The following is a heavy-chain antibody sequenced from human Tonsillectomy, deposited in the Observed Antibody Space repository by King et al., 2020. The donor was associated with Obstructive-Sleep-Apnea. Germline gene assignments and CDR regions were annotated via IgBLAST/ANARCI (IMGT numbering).Heavy chain of an antibody. V-gene: IGHV3-30*04. J-gene: IGHJ6*02. D-gene: IGHD1-26*01. CDR3: ARDKVAGSFIIVAPSTYYYGMDV. Sequence: QLQESGGGVVQPGRSLRLSCAASGFTFSTYVMHWVRQAPGKGLEWVAVTSHDGTDKSHADSVKGRFTISRDNSKNTLYLQMNSLRTEDTAAYYCARDKVAGSFIIVAPSTYYYGMDVWGQGTTVTVSS. CDR1: GFTFSTYV. CDR2: TSHDGTDK.